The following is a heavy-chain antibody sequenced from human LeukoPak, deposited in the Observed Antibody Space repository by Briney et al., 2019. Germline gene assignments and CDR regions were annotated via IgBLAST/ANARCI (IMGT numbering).Heavy chain of an antibody. J-gene: IGHJ4*02. Sequence: GGSLRLSCAASGFTFRDHYMTWIRQAPGKGLEWVSYISGTSSTIYYADSVKGRFTISRDNTKKSLYLQMNSLRAEDTAVYYCARDPNRQGIDFWGQGTLVTVSS. CDR2: ISGTSSTI. CDR1: GFTFRDHY. D-gene: IGHD1/OR15-1a*01. CDR3: ARDPNRQGIDF. V-gene: IGHV3-11*04.